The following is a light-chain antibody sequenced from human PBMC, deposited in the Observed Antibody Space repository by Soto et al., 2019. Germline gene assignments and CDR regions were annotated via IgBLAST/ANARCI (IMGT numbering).Light chain of an antibody. CDR2: AAS. V-gene: IGKV1-5*01. CDR3: QHYNSYPLT. J-gene: IGKJ4*01. Sequence: DIQMTQSPSSLSASVGDRVTITCRAGQYIGRYLNWYQQKPGKAPKLLIYAASSLHSGVPSRFSGSGSGTEFTLTISGLQPDDFATYYCQHYNSYPLTFGGGTKVDIK. CDR1: QYIGRY.